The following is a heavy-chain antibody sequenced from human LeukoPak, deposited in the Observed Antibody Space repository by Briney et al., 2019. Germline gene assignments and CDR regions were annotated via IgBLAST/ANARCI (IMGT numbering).Heavy chain of an antibody. CDR1: GYTFTGYY. Sequence: GASVKVSCKASGYTFTGYYMHWVRQAPGQGLEWMGWINPNSGGTNYAQKFQGRVTMTRDTSISTAYMELSRLRSDDTAVYYCARYDFCSGYPMDVWGKGTTVTVSS. J-gene: IGHJ6*04. CDR3: ARYDFCSGYPMDV. D-gene: IGHD3-3*01. V-gene: IGHV1-2*02. CDR2: INPNSGGT.